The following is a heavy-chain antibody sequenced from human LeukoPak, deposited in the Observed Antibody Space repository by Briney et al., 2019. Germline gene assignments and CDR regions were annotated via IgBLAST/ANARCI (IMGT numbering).Heavy chain of an antibody. V-gene: IGHV4-31*03. D-gene: IGHD3-22*01. CDR3: ASGNGYYYRYFDY. J-gene: IGHJ4*02. CDR2: IHYSGNT. Sequence: SETLSLTCTVSGGSVSSGSYYWSWIRQPPGKGLEWIGYIHYSGNTYYNPSLKSRVTISVDTSKNHFSLRLSSVTAADTAVYYCASGNGYYYRYFDYWGQGTLVTVSS. CDR1: GGSVSSGSYY.